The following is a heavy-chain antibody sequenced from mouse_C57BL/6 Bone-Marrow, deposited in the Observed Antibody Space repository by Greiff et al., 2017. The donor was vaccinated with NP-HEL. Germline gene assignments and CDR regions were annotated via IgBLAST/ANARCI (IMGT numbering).Heavy chain of an antibody. D-gene: IGHD1-1*01. J-gene: IGHJ3*01. V-gene: IGHV14-4*01. Sequence: EVKLQESGAELVRPGASVKLSCTASGFNIKDDYMHWVKQRPEQGLEWIGWIDPENGDTEYASKFQGKATITADTSSNTAYLQLSSLTSEDTAVYYCTESSYYYGSRGFAYWGQGTLVTVSA. CDR1: GFNIKDDY. CDR3: TESSYYYGSRGFAY. CDR2: IDPENGDT.